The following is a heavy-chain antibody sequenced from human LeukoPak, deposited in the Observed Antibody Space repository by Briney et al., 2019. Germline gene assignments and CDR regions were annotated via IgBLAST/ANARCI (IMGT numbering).Heavy chain of an antibody. V-gene: IGHV1-2*02. J-gene: IGHJ5*02. Sequence: ASLKVSCKASGYTFTGYYMHWVRQAPGQGLEWMGWINPNRGGTNYAQKFQGRVTMTRDTSISTAYMELSRLRSDDTAVYFCARDYYDSSGYYFARWFDPWGQGTLVTVSS. CDR3: ARDYYDSSGYYFARWFDP. CDR1: GYTFTGYY. CDR2: INPNRGGT. D-gene: IGHD3-22*01.